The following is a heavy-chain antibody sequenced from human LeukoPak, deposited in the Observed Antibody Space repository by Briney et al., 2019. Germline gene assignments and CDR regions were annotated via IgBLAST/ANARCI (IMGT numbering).Heavy chain of an antibody. J-gene: IGHJ4*02. Sequence: PSETLSLTCTVSGGSISSSSYYWGWIRQPPGKGLEWIGSIYYSGSTYYNPSPKSRVTISVDTSKNQFSLKLSSVTAADTAVYYCARPRLGIAAAGSDYWGQGTLVTVSS. CDR2: IYYSGST. V-gene: IGHV4-39*01. D-gene: IGHD6-13*01. CDR3: ARPRLGIAAAGSDY. CDR1: GGSISSSSYY.